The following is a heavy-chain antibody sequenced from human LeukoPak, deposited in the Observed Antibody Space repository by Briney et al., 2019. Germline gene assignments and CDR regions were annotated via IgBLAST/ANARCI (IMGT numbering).Heavy chain of an antibody. J-gene: IGHJ4*02. D-gene: IGHD2-2*01. CDR1: GGSISSGSYY. CDR3: ARDSKYCSNTSCFMYYFDY. V-gene: IGHV4-61*02. CDR2: IYTSGST. Sequence: SETLSLTCTVSGGSISSGSYYWSWIRQPAGKGLEWIGRIYTSGSTNYNPSLKSRVTISVDTSKNQFSLKLSSVTAADTAVYYCARDSKYCSNTSCFMYYFDYWGQGTLVTVSS.